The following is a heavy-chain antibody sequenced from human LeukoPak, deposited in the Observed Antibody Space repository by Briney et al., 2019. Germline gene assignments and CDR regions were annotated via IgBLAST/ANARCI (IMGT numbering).Heavy chain of an antibody. CDR1: GYTFTDYY. CDR3: ATDLLRDAFDI. J-gene: IGHJ3*02. V-gene: IGHV1-69-2*01. CDR2: VDPEDGET. D-gene: IGHD2-15*01. Sequence: GASVKVSCKASGYTFTDYYMHWVQQAPGKGLEWMGRVDPEDGETIYAEKFQGRVTITADTSTDTAYMELSSLRSEDTAVYYCATDLLRDAFDIWGQGTMVTVSS.